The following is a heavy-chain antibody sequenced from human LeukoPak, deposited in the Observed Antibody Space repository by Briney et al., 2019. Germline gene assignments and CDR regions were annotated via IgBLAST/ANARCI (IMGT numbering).Heavy chain of an antibody. D-gene: IGHD4-11*01. CDR1: GFTFSSYA. CDR2: IKSKTDGGTT. J-gene: IGHJ6*03. Sequence: GGSLRLSCAASGFTFSSYAMSWVRQAPGKGLEWVGRIKSKTDGGTTDYAAPVKGRFTISRDDSKNTLYLQMNSLKTEDTAVYYCTKAPDYTDYYMDVWGKGTTVTVSS. CDR3: TKAPDYTDYYMDV. V-gene: IGHV3-15*01.